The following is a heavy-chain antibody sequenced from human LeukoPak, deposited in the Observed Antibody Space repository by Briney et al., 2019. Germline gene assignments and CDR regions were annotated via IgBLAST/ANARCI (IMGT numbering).Heavy chain of an antibody. V-gene: IGHV4-38-2*02. D-gene: IGHD6-19*01. CDR2: IYHSGST. CDR3: AREGLGSPEIVQYYYYYYGMDV. Sequence: PSETLSLTCTVSGYSISSVYYWGWIRQPPGKGLEWIGSIYHSGSTYYNPSLKSRVTISVDTSKNQFSLKLSSVTAADTAVYYCAREGLGSPEIVQYYYYYYGMDVWGQGTTVTVSS. CDR1: GYSISSVYY. J-gene: IGHJ6*02.